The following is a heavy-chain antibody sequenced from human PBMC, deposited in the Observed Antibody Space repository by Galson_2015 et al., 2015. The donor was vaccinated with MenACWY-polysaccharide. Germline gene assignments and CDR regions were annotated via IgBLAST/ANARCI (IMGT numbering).Heavy chain of an antibody. CDR2: ISYDGSNK. CDR1: GFTFSNYG. Sequence: SLRLSCAASGFTFSNYGMNWVRQAPGKGLEWVAVISYDGSNKYYAGSVKGRFTISRDNSKNTLYLQMNSLRPEDTAVYYCAKTHRGYCSSTSCYFDAFDIWGQGTMVTVSS. V-gene: IGHV3-30*18. J-gene: IGHJ3*02. CDR3: AKTHRGYCSSTSCYFDAFDI. D-gene: IGHD2-2*01.